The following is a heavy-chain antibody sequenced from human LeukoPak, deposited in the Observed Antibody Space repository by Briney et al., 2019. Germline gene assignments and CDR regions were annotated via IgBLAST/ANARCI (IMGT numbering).Heavy chain of an antibody. J-gene: IGHJ4*02. V-gene: IGHV3-30*18. Sequence: GRSLRLSCAASGFTFSSYGTHWVRQAPDKGLGWVAVISYDGSNKYYADSVKSRFTISRDNSKNTLYLQMNSLRAEDTAVYYCAKGLGAVVPAAMGLDYWGQGTLVTVSS. CDR2: ISYDGSNK. CDR3: AKGLGAVVPAAMGLDY. CDR1: GFTFSSYG. D-gene: IGHD2-2*01.